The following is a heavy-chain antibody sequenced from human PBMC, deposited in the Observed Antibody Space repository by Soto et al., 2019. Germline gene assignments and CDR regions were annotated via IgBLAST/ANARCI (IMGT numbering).Heavy chain of an antibody. D-gene: IGHD3-22*01. CDR1: GFTFSSYV. CDR3: AREDESSGYAGTFQH. CDR2: ISHDGGNK. Sequence: QVQLVESGGDVVQPGRSLRLSCAASGFTFSSYVMHWVRQAPSKGLEWVALISHDGGNKQYPDSVKDRFTVSRDNSKYTLNLEMNSLRTEDTAVYYCAREDESSGYAGTFQHWGQGTLVTVSP. V-gene: IGHV3-30-3*01. J-gene: IGHJ1*01.